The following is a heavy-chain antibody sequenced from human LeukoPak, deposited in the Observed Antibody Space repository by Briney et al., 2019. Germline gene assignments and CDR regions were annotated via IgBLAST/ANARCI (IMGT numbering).Heavy chain of an antibody. J-gene: IGHJ6*03. V-gene: IGHV4-34*01. CDR3: ARGGTRMYIGYSYGSNYYYYYMDV. Sequence: SETLSLTCAAYGGSFRGYYWSWIRQAPGKGLEWIGEINHSGSTNYNPSLKSRVTISVDTSKNQFSLELSSVTAADTAVYYCARGGTRMYIGYSYGSNYYYYYMDVWGKVTTVTASS. CDR1: GGSFRGYY. CDR2: INHSGST. D-gene: IGHD5-18*01.